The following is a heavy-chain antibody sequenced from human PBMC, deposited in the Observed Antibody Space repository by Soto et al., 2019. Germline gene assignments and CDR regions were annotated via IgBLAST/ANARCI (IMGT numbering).Heavy chain of an antibody. CDR1: GLTFGSTG. J-gene: IGHJ4*02. Sequence: PGGSLEPSSAPLGLTFGSTGLHWFRQAPGKGLVWVSRINSAGSSTSYADSVKGRFTISRDNAKSTLYLQMNSLRAEDTAVYYCALSHTVTTDYWGQGTLVTVSS. CDR3: ALSHTVTTDY. CDR2: INSAGSST. V-gene: IGHV3-74*01. D-gene: IGHD4-17*01.